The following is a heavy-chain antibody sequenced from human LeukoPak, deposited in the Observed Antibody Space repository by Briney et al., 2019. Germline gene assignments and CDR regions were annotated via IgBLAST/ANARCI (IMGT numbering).Heavy chain of an antibody. CDR3: ARVLAAAGRGGFDY. CDR1: GGSFSGYY. D-gene: IGHD6-13*01. V-gene: IGHV4-34*01. CDR2: INHSGST. J-gene: IGHJ4*02. Sequence: PSETLSLTCAVYGGSFSGYYWSWIRQPPGKGLEWIGEINHSGSTNYNPSLKSRVTISVDTSKNQFSLKPSSVTAADTAVYYCARVLAAAGRGGFDYWGQGTLVTVSS.